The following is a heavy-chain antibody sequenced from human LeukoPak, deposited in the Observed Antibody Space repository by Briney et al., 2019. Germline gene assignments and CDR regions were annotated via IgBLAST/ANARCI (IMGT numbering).Heavy chain of an antibody. CDR3: AIGIVRVVSAFDAFDI. D-gene: IGHD2-2*01. J-gene: IGHJ3*02. Sequence: SVKVSCKASGGTFSSYAISWVRQAPGQGLEWMGGIIPIFGTANYAQKFQGRVTITADESTSTAYMELSSLRSEDTAVYYCAIGIVRVVSAFDAFDIWGQGTMVTVSS. CDR1: GGTFSSYA. CDR2: IIPIFGTA. V-gene: IGHV1-69*01.